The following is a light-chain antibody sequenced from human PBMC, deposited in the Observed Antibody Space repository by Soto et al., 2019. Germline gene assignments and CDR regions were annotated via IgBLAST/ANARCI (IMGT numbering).Light chain of an antibody. V-gene: IGKV3-20*01. Sequence: ETVLTQSPGTLSLSPGERATLSCRASQSVSNSYLAWYQQRPGQAPRLLIYGASNRATGIPDRFSGSGSGTDFTLTISRLEPEDVAVYYCQDYGSSRTFGEGTKVDIK. J-gene: IGKJ1*01. CDR3: QDYGSSRT. CDR2: GAS. CDR1: QSVSNSY.